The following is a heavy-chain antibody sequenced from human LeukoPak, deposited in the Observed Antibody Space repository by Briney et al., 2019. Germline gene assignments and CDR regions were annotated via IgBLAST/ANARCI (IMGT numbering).Heavy chain of an antibody. CDR3: ARQEGLLWFGEPGGVFDY. J-gene: IGHJ4*02. CDR2: INHSGST. Sequence: SETLSLTCAVYGGSFSGYYWSWIRQPPGKGLEWIGEINHSGSTNYNPSLKSRVTISVDTSKNQFSLKLSSVTAADTAVYYCARQEGLLWFGEPGGVFDYWGQGTLVTVSS. D-gene: IGHD3-10*01. CDR1: GGSFSGYY. V-gene: IGHV4-34*01.